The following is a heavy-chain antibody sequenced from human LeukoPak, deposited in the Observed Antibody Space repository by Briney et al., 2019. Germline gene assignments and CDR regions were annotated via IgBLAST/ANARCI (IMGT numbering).Heavy chain of an antibody. Sequence: SETLSLTCAVYGGSFSGYYWSWIRQPPGKGLEWIGRIYTSGSTNYNPSLKSRVTMPVDTSKNQFSLKLSSVTAADTAVYYCARDYTIFGVVIAHYGMDVWGQGTTVTVSS. J-gene: IGHJ6*02. CDR1: GGSFSGYY. D-gene: IGHD3-3*01. V-gene: IGHV4-59*10. CDR2: IYTSGST. CDR3: ARDYTIFGVVIAHYGMDV.